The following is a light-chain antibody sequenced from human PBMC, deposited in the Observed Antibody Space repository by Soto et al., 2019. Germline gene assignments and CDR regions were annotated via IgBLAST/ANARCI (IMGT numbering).Light chain of an antibody. CDR2: AAS. CDR3: QKYNSAPRT. CDR1: QGINNF. V-gene: IGKV1-27*01. J-gene: IGKJ1*01. Sequence: DIQMTQSPSSLSASIGDRVTITCRASQGINNFLAWYQQRPGRAPQLLIYAASALHSGVPSRFSGSGSGTDFTLTISSLQPDDVGTYYCQKYNSAPRTFGQGTKVEIK.